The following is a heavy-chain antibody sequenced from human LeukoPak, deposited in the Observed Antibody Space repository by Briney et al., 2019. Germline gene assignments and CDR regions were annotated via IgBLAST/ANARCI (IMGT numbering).Heavy chain of an antibody. CDR2: ISGSGGST. Sequence: GGSLRLSCAASGFTFSSYGMSWVRQAPGKGLEWVSAISGSGGSTYYADSVKGRFTISRDNSKNTLYLQMNSLRAEDTAVHYCAKGGYAERAYFAYGGKEPRFPSPQ. CDR3: AKGGYAERAYFAY. V-gene: IGHV3-23*01. J-gene: IGHJ4*01. D-gene: IGHD6-25*01. CDR1: GFTFSSYG.